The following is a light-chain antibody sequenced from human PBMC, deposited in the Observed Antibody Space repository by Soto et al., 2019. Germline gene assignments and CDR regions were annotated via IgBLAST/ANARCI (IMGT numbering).Light chain of an antibody. Sequence: ELVLTQSPGTLSVSPGERVTLSCRASQSVRNNLAWYQQKPGQAPRLLIYDASNRATGIPARFSGSGSGTDFTLTISSLEPEDFAVYYCQQRSNWPPITFGQGTRLET. J-gene: IGKJ5*01. CDR1: QSVRNN. V-gene: IGKV3-11*01. CDR3: QQRSNWPPIT. CDR2: DAS.